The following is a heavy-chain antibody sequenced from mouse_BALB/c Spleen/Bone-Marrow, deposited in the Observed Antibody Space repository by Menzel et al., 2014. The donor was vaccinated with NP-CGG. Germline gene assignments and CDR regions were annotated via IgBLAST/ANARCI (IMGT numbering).Heavy chain of an antibody. V-gene: IGHV14-3*02. CDR2: IDLANGNT. J-gene: IGHJ2*01. Sequence: EVQLQQSGAELVKPGASVKLSCTASGFNIKDTYMHWVKQRPEQGLEWIGRIDLANGNTKYDPKFQGKATITADTSSNTAYLQLSSLTSEDTAVYYCARVQLLQSRDLDYWGQGTTLTVSS. CDR1: GFNIKDTY. D-gene: IGHD1-1*01. CDR3: ARVQLLQSRDLDY.